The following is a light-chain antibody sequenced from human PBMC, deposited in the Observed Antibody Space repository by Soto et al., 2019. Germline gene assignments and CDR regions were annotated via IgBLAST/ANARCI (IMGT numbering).Light chain of an antibody. CDR1: QSVSSN. V-gene: IGKV3-15*01. J-gene: IGKJ1*01. CDR3: QQYNNWPRT. CDR2: GAS. Sequence: EIVLTQSPATLSVSPGERATLSCRASQSVSSNLAWYQQKPGQAPRLLIYGASTRPTGIPARFSGSGSGTEFTLTVSSLQSEDFAVYYCQQYNNWPRTFGQGTKVDIK.